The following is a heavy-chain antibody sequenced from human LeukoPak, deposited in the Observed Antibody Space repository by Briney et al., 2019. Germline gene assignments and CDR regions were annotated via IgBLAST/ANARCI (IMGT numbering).Heavy chain of an antibody. V-gene: IGHV3-30-3*01. D-gene: IGHD5-24*01. Sequence: GGSLRLSCAASGFTFSSYAMHWVRQAPGKGLEWVAVISYDGSNKYYADSVKGRFTISRDNSKNTLYLQMNSLRAEDTAVYYCARDNLGGYKDFDYWGQGTLVTVSS. CDR2: ISYDGSNK. CDR3: ARDNLGGYKDFDY. J-gene: IGHJ4*02. CDR1: GFTFSSYA.